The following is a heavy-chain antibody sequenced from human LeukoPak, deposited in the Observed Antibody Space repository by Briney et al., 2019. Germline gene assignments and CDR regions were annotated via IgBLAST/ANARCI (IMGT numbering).Heavy chain of an antibody. Sequence: ASVKVSCKASGYTFTGYYMHWVRQAPGQGLEWMGWINPNSGGTNYAQKFQGRVTMTRDTSISTAYMELSRLRSDDTAVYYCARAYCGGDCYSNFDYWGQGTLVPVSS. J-gene: IGHJ4*02. V-gene: IGHV1-2*02. CDR1: GYTFTGYY. CDR2: INPNSGGT. D-gene: IGHD2-21*02. CDR3: ARAYCGGDCYSNFDY.